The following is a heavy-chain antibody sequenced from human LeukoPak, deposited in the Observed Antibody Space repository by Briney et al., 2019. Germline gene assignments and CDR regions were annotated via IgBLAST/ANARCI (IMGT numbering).Heavy chain of an antibody. V-gene: IGHV4-34*08. D-gene: IGHD2-2*01. CDR3: GVSSSSSKGSFDY. CDR1: GFTFSSYS. J-gene: IGHJ4*02. CDR2: INHSGST. Sequence: PGGSLRLSCAASGFTFSSYSMNWVRQAPGKGLEWIGEINHSGSTNYNPSLKSRVTISVDTSKNQFSLKLSSVTAADTAVYYCGVSSSSSKGSFDYWGQGTLVTVSS.